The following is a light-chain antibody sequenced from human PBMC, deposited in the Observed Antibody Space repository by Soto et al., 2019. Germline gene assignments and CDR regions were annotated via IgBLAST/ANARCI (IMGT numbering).Light chain of an antibody. Sequence: AIRMTQSPSSLSASTGDRVTITCRASQCISSYLAWYQHKPGKAPKLLIYAASTLQSGVPSRFSGSGSGTDFTLTISCLQSEDFATYYCQQYYSYPGTFGGGTKV. CDR3: QQYYSYPGT. J-gene: IGKJ4*01. CDR1: QCISSY. CDR2: AAS. V-gene: IGKV1-8*01.